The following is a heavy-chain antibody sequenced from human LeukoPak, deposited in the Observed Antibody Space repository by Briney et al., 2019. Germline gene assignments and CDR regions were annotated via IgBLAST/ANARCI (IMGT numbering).Heavy chain of an antibody. CDR1: GYSFTSYW. CDR2: IYPGDSDT. V-gene: IGHV5-51*01. Sequence: GESLKISCKGSGYSFTSYWIGWVRQMPGKGLEWMGIIYPGDSDTRYSPSLQGQVTISADKSISTAYLQWSSLKASDTAMYYCARPHYYYGSGSYVLDYFDYWGQGTLVTVSS. D-gene: IGHD3-10*01. CDR3: ARPHYYYGSGSYVLDYFDY. J-gene: IGHJ4*02.